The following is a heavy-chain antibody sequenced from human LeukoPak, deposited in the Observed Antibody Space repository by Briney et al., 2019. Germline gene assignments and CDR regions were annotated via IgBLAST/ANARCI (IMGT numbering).Heavy chain of an antibody. J-gene: IGHJ4*02. D-gene: IGHD1-26*01. CDR3: ARDPLRRGTSYLDN. CDR2: VSFERNDK. V-gene: IGHV3-30*03. CDR1: GFNFRSFG. Sequence: GGSLRLSCAASGFNFRSFGFHWVRQAPGKGLEWLAIVSFERNDKYYADSVKGRFTISGDESKNTLYLQMNSLRSDDTAVYYCARDPLRRGTSYLDNWGQGTLVTVGS.